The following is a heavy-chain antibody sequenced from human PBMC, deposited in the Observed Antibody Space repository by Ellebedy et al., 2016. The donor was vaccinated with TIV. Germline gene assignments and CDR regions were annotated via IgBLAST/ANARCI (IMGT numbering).Heavy chain of an antibody. Sequence: GGSLRLXCAASGFTFSSYAMTWVRQAPGKGLEWVATISASGGSRFYADSLKGRFTISRDNSNNTLHLQMNSLRPEDTAMYYCARDSGDTTTWWDNWFDPWGQGTLVTVSS. CDR2: ISASGGSR. V-gene: IGHV3-23*01. D-gene: IGHD2-8*02. J-gene: IGHJ5*02. CDR1: GFTFSSYA. CDR3: ARDSGDTTTWWDNWFDP.